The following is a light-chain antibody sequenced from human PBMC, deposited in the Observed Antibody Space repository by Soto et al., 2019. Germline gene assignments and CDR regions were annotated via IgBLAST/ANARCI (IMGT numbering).Light chain of an antibody. CDR1: QDILYSSNNKNY. CDR2: WAS. V-gene: IGKV4-1*01. CDR3: QQYYSTLYT. Sequence: DIVMTQSPDSLAVSLGERATINCKSSQDILYSSNNKNYLAWYQQRPGQPPKLLIYWASTRESGVPDRFSGSGSGTDFTLTISSLQAEDVAIYYCQQYYSTLYTFGQGTKLEIK. J-gene: IGKJ2*01.